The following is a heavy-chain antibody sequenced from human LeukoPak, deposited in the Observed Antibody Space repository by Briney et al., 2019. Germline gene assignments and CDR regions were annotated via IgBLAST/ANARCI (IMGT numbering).Heavy chain of an antibody. D-gene: IGHD4-23*01. CDR3: ARRPRATVVTPGRRNYYYYYYMDV. Sequence: SETLSLTCAVYGGSFSGYYWSWIRQPPGKGLEWIGEINHSGSTNFNPSLKSRVTISVDTSKNQFSLKLSSVTATDTAVYYCARRPRATVVTPGRRNYYYYYYMDVWGKGTTVTISS. CDR2: INHSGST. V-gene: IGHV4-34*01. J-gene: IGHJ6*03. CDR1: GGSFSGYY.